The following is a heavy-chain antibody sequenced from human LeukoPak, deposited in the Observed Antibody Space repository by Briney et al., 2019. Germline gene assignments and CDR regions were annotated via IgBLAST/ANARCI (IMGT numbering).Heavy chain of an antibody. D-gene: IGHD6-13*01. CDR3: ASDWVAAAGIGY. V-gene: IGHV3-33*01. Sequence: GGSLRLSCAASGFTFSSYGMHWVRQAPGKGLEWVAVIWYDGSNKYYADSVKGRSTISRGNSKNTLYLQMNSLRAEDTAVYYCASDWVAAAGIGYWGQGTLVTVSS. CDR1: GFTFSSYG. J-gene: IGHJ4*02. CDR2: IWYDGSNK.